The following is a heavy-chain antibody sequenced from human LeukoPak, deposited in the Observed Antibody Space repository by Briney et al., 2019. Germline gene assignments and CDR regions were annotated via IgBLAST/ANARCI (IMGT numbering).Heavy chain of an antibody. CDR1: GDSISSYY. D-gene: IGHD4-17*01. CDR2: IYTSGST. J-gene: IGHJ5*02. CDR3: AREYGDYDPNWFDP. Sequence: SETLSLTCTVSGDSISSYYWSWIRQPAGKGLEWIGRIYTSGSTNYNPSLKSRVTMSVDTSKNQFSLKLSSVTAADTAVYYCAREYGDYDPNWFDPWGQGTLVTVSS. V-gene: IGHV4-4*07.